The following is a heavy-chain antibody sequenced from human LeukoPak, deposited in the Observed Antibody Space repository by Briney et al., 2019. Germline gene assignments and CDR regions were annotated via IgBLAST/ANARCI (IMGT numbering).Heavy chain of an antibody. CDR1: GYIFTSYF. CDR2: INPSGGST. J-gene: IGHJ5*02. V-gene: IGHV1-46*01. D-gene: IGHD5-18*01. CDR3: ARALPHRRLMDTTMEQHWFDP. Sequence: ASVKVSCKAYGYIFTSYFMHWVRQAPGQGLEWMGLINPSGGSTRYAQKFQGRVTMTRDMSTSTVYMELSSLRSEDTAVYYCARALPHRRLMDTTMEQHWFDPWGQGTLVTVSS.